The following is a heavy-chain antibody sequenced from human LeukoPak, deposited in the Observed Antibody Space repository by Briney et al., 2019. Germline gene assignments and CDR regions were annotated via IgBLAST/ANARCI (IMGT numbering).Heavy chain of an antibody. V-gene: IGHV3-30*18. Sequence: GGSLRLPCAASGFTFSSYGMHWVRQAPGKGLEWVAVISYDGSNKYYADSVKGRFTISRDNSKNTLYLQMNSLRAEDTAVYYCAKDAYDYGDSGWFDPWGQGTLVTVSS. CDR1: GFTFSSYG. CDR2: ISYDGSNK. D-gene: IGHD4-17*01. J-gene: IGHJ5*02. CDR3: AKDAYDYGDSGWFDP.